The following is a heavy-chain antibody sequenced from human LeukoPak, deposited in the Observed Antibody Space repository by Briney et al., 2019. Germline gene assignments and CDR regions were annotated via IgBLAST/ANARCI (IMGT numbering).Heavy chain of an antibody. Sequence: HSGGSLRLSCAASGFTFSSYEMTSVRQAPGKGLEWVSYISSSGSTIYYADSVKGRFTISRDNAKNSLYLQMNSLRAEDTAVYYCARDSMYTTGTADRQNYYYYGMDVWGQGTTVTVSS. CDR2: ISSSGSTI. V-gene: IGHV3-48*03. J-gene: IGHJ6*02. CDR3: ARDSMYTTGTADRQNYYYYGMDV. D-gene: IGHD1-1*01. CDR1: GFTFSSYE.